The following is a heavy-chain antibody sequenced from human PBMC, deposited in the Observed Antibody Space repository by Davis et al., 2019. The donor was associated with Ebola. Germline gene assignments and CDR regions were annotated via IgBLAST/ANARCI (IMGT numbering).Heavy chain of an antibody. CDR3: ARGTWATEYFEH. J-gene: IGHJ1*01. V-gene: IGHV4-59*12. CDR1: GGSISRYY. Sequence: PSETLSLTCTVSGGSISRYYWRWIRQPPGKGLEWIGYIYYSGSTNYKPSLKTRVTMSVDTSKTQLTLNLRSVTAADTAVYYCARGTWATEYFEHWGRGTLVTVSS. CDR2: IYYSGST. D-gene: IGHD3-16*01.